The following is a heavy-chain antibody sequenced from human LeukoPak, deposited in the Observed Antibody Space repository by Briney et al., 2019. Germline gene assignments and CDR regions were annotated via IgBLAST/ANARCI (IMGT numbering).Heavy chain of an antibody. Sequence: ASVKVSCKASGYTFADYYMQWVRQAPGQGLEWMGWINPNSGGTNYAQKFQGRVTMTRDTSISTAYMELSSLRSDDTAVYYCARNYGWSAFDIWGQGTMVTVSS. D-gene: IGHD4-17*01. CDR3: ARNYGWSAFDI. CDR2: INPNSGGT. CDR1: GYTFADYY. V-gene: IGHV1-2*02. J-gene: IGHJ3*02.